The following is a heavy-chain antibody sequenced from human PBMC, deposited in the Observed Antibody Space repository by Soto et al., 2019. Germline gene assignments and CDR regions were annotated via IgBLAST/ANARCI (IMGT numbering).Heavy chain of an antibody. Sequence: EVQLVESGGGLVQPGRSLRLSCAASGFTFDDYAMHWVRQAPGKGLEWVSGISWNSGSIGYADSVKGRFTISRDNAKNSLFLQMNSLRAEDTALYYCAAANYCSSINCYTPGVDYWGQGTLVTVSP. CDR2: ISWNSGSI. D-gene: IGHD2-2*02. CDR1: GFTFDDYA. V-gene: IGHV3-9*01. J-gene: IGHJ4*02. CDR3: AAANYCSSINCYTPGVDY.